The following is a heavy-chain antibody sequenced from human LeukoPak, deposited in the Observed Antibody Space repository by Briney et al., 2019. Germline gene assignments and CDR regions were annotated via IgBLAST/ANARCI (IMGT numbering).Heavy chain of an antibody. V-gene: IGHV1-2*02. CDR1: GYTFTGYC. D-gene: IGHD6-13*01. CDR2: INPNSGGT. J-gene: IGHJ6*03. CDR3: ARGGVWGIAAAGSPPYYYYMDV. Sequence: GASVKVCCKASGYTFTGYCMHWVRQAPGQGLEWMGWINPNSGGTNYAQKFQGRVTMTRDTSISTAYMEVSRLRSDDTAVYYCARGGVWGIAAAGSPPYYYYMDVWGKGTTVTVSS.